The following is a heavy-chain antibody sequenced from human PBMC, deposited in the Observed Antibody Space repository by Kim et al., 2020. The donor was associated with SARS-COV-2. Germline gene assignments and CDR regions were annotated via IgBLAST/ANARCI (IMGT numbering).Heavy chain of an antibody. CDR1: GYTLTELS. CDR3: ATDRGGSGSNLYYYYGMDV. V-gene: IGHV1-24*01. Sequence: ASVKVSCKVSGYTLTELSMHWVRQAPGKGLEWMGGFDPEDGETIYAQKFQGRVTMTEDTSTDTAYMELSSLRSEDTAVYYCATDRGGSGSNLYYYYGMDVWGQGTTVTVSS. CDR2: FDPEDGET. J-gene: IGHJ6*02. D-gene: IGHD3-10*01.